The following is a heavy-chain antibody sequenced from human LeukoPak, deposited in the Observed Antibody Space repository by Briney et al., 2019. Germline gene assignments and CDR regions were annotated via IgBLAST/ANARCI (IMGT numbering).Heavy chain of an antibody. D-gene: IGHD3-9*01. CDR1: GFTFSSYA. Sequence: GGSLRLSCAASGFTFSSYAMSWVRQAPGKGLEWVSAISGSGGSTYYADSVKGRFTISRDNSENTLYLQMNSLRAEDTAVYYCAKEGNDILTGYYIRAPNYFDYWGQGTLVTVSS. CDR3: AKEGNDILTGYYIRAPNYFDY. V-gene: IGHV3-23*01. J-gene: IGHJ4*02. CDR2: ISGSGGST.